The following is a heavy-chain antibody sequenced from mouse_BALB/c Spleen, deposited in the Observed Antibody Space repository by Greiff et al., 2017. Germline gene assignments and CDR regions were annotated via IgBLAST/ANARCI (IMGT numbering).Heavy chain of an antibody. J-gene: IGHJ3*01. V-gene: IGHV1-80*01. Sequence: QVQLQQSGAELVRPGSSVKISCKASGYAFSSYWMNWVKQRPGQGLEWIGQIYPGDGDTNYNGKFKGKATLTADKSSSTAYMQLSSLTSEDSAVYFCANYYGSSPWFAYWGQGTLVTVSA. CDR2: IYPGDGDT. D-gene: IGHD1-1*01. CDR1: GYAFSSYW. CDR3: ANYYGSSPWFAY.